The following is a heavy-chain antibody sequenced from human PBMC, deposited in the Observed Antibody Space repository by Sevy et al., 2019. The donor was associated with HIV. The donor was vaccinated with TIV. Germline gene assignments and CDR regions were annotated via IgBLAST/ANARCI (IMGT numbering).Heavy chain of an antibody. D-gene: IGHD1-26*01. V-gene: IGHV1-18*01. CDR2: ISAYNGNT. J-gene: IGHJ6*02. CDR3: ARDRGFKGGSYRLYYYYGMDV. CDR1: GYTFTSYG. Sequence: ASVKVSCKASGYTFTSYGISWVRQAPGQGLEWMGWISAYNGNTNYVQKLQGRVTMTTDTSTSTAYMELRSLRSDDTAVYYCARDRGFKGGSYRLYYYYGMDVWGQGTTVTVSS.